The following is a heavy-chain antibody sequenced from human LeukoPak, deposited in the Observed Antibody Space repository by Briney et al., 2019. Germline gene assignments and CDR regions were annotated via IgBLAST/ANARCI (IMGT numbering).Heavy chain of an antibody. CDR1: GFTLSDYY. CDR3: ARDQGFAYDLDAFNV. Sequence: GSLRLSCAASGFTLSDYYMTWIHQAPGKGLEWVSYISGNGRTIYYADSVKGRFTISRDNTKNSLSLQMHSLRAEDTAVYYCARDQGFAYDLDAFNVWGQGTMVTVSS. V-gene: IGHV3-11*01. CDR2: ISGNGRTI. J-gene: IGHJ3*01. D-gene: IGHD3-22*01.